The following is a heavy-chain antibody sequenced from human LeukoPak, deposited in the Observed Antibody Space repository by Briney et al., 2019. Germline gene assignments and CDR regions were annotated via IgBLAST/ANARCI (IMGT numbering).Heavy chain of an antibody. J-gene: IGHJ3*02. CDR2: ISGSCGST. Sequence: GGSLRLSCAASGFTFSSYATSWVRQAPGKGLEWVSAISGSCGSTYYADSVKGRFTISRDNSKNTLYLQMNSLRAEDTAVYYCAKVEFSHYYYDSSGFHAFDIWGQGTMVTVSS. CDR3: AKVEFSHYYYDSSGFHAFDI. CDR1: GFTFSSYA. V-gene: IGHV3-23*01. D-gene: IGHD3-22*01.